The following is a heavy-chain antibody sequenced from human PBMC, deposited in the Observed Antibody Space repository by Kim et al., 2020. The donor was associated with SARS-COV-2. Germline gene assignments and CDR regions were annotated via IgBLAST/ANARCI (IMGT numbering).Heavy chain of an antibody. CDR1: GGSISSSSYY. CDR3: ARSAVIRNYYYYGMDV. J-gene: IGHJ6*02. V-gene: IGHV4-39*01. D-gene: IGHD2-21*01. Sequence: SETLSLTCTVSGGSISSSSYYWGWIRQPPGKGLEWIGSIYYSGSTYYNPSLKSRVTISVDTSKNQFSLKLSSVTAADTAVYYCARSAVIRNYYYYGMDVWGQGTTVTVS. CDR2: IYYSGST.